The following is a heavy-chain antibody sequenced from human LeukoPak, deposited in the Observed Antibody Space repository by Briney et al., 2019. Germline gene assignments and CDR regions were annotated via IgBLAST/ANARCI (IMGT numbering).Heavy chain of an antibody. CDR1: GFTFSSYA. CDR2: ISDSGYST. V-gene: IGHV3-23*01. CDR3: AKERVISGATVGFDY. D-gene: IGHD2-21*01. Sequence: SGGSLRLSCAASGFTFSSYAMSWVRQAPGKGLEWVSAISDSGYSTYYADSVKGRFTISRDNSKNTLYLQVNSLRAEDTAIYYCAKERVISGATVGFDYWGQGTLVTVSS. J-gene: IGHJ4*02.